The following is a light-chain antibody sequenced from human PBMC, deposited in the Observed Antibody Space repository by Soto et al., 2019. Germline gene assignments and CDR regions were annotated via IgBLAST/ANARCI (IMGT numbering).Light chain of an antibody. Sequence: EIVLTQSPGTLSLSPGEGATLSCRASQTISRNYLAWYQQKPGRAPRLLIYAASSRATGIPDRFSGSGSGTDFTLTISRLEPEDLAAYYCQHYSSSRGTFGQGTKVEIK. CDR3: QHYSSSRGT. CDR1: QTISRNY. V-gene: IGKV3-20*01. CDR2: AAS. J-gene: IGKJ1*01.